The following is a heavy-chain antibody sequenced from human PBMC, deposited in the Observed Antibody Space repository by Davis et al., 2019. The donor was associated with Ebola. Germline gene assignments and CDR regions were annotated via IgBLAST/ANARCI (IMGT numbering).Heavy chain of an antibody. CDR3: LGKVPAANYYYYGMDV. J-gene: IGHJ6*02. D-gene: IGHD2-2*01. Sequence: GGSLRLSCAASGFTFSSYGMHWVRQAPGKGLEWVAVISYDGSNKYYADSVKGRFTISRDNAKNSLYLQMNSLRAEDTAVYYCLGKVPAANYYYYGMDVWGQGTTVTVSS. CDR1: GFTFSSYG. V-gene: IGHV3-30*03. CDR2: ISYDGSNK.